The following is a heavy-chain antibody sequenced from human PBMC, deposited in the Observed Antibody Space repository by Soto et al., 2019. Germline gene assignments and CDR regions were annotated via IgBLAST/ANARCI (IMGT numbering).Heavy chain of an antibody. Sequence: SGPTLVNPTQTLTLTCTFSGFSLSTSGVGVGWIRQPPGKALEWLALIYWNGDKRYSPSLKSRLTITKDTSKNQVVLTMTNMDPVGTATYYCARRGYGMDVWGQGTTVTVSS. V-gene: IGHV2-5*01. CDR3: ARRGYGMDV. CDR2: IYWNGDK. J-gene: IGHJ6*02. CDR1: GFSLSTSGVG.